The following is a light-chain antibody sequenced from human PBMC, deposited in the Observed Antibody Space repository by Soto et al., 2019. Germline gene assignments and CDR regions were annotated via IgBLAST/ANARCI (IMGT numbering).Light chain of an antibody. J-gene: IGKJ5*01. CDR1: QSISTN. CDR2: GAS. CDR3: QQYGSSPPIT. Sequence: ETLMTQSPANLSLSPGETATLSCRARQSISTNLAWYQQKPGQAPRLLIYGASSRATGIPDRFSGSGSGTDFTLTISRLEPEDFAVYYCQQYGSSPPITFGQGTRLEIK. V-gene: IGKV3-20*01.